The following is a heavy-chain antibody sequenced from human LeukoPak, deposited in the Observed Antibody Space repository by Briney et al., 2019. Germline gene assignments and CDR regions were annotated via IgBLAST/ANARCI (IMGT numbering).Heavy chain of an antibody. CDR1: GFTFSSYW. Sequence: GGSLRLSCAASGFTFSSYWMSWFRQAPGKGLEWVANINLDGSDKYYVDSVKGRFTISRDNAKNSLYLQMNSLRAEDTAVYYCARERGYMVRGHRNYFDYWGQGTLVTVSS. J-gene: IGHJ4*02. CDR2: INLDGSDK. V-gene: IGHV3-7*01. CDR3: ARERGYMVRGHRNYFDY. D-gene: IGHD3-10*01.